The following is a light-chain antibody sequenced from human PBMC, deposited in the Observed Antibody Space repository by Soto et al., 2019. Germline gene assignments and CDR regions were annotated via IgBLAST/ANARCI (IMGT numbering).Light chain of an antibody. J-gene: IGLJ1*01. Sequence: VLTQPASVSGSPRQSITISCTGTSSDVGAYNYVSWFQQHPDKVPKLIIYEVSNRPSGVSSRFSGSKSGNTASLTISGLQAEDEADYYCSSYRSTSNYVFGSGTKVTVL. V-gene: IGLV2-14*01. CDR1: SSDVGAYNY. CDR3: SSYRSTSNYV. CDR2: EVS.